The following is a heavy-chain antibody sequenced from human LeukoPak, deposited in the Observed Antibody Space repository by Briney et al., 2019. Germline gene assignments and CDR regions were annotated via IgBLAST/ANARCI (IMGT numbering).Heavy chain of an antibody. V-gene: IGHV3-53*01. CDR2: VYSGGSM. J-gene: IGHJ4*02. CDR1: GFTVSTSY. CDR3: ARGRSPPDIVATSYFDY. Sequence: GGSLRLSCTASGFTVSTSYMNWVRQAPGKGLEWVSVVYSGGSMYYADSVQGRFTISRDISKNTLYLQMNSLRAEDTAVYYCARGRSPPDIVATSYFDYWGQGTLVTVSS. D-gene: IGHD5-12*01.